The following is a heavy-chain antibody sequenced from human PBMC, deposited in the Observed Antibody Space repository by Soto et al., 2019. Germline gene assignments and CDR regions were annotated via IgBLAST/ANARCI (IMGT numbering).Heavy chain of an antibody. V-gene: IGHV4-39*01. D-gene: IGHD3-3*02. Sequence: ETLSLTCTVSGDSIISSDFYWGWVRQPPGKGLEWIGSIFYLGSSYYNPSLKSRVTMSVDTSKNQFSLRLRSVTAADTALYFCARHSLALRKNNWFDPWGQGIMVTGLL. CDR2: IFYLGSS. J-gene: IGHJ5*02. CDR3: ARHSLALRKNNWFDP. CDR1: GDSIISSDFY.